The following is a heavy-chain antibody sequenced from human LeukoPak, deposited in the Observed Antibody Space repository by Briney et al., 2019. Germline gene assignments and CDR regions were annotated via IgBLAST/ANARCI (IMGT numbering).Heavy chain of an antibody. CDR2: INPNSGGT. CDR1: GYTFTGYY. J-gene: IGHJ4*02. Sequence: ASVKVSCKASGYTFTGYYMHWVRQAPGQGLEWMGWINPNSGGTIYAQKFQGRVTMTRDTSISTAYMELSRLRSDDTAVYYCARVSSGYYDFWSGYYGGFDYWGQGTLVTVSS. CDR3: ARVSSGYYDFWSGYYGGFDY. D-gene: IGHD3-3*01. V-gene: IGHV1-2*02.